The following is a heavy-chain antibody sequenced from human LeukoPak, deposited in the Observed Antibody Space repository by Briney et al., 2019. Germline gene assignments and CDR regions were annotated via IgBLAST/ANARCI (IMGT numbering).Heavy chain of an antibody. CDR3: ARTTEGYCRGRSCYSYYYYMDV. CDR2: IYHSGST. D-gene: IGHD2-15*01. CDR1: GYSISSGYY. Sequence: SETLSLTCTVSGYSISSGYYWGWIRQPPGKGLEWIGTIYHSGSTYYNPSLKSRVTISVDTSKNQFSLKLRSVTAADTAVYYCARTTEGYCRGRSCYSYYYYMDVWGKGTTVTVSS. J-gene: IGHJ6*03. V-gene: IGHV4-38-2*02.